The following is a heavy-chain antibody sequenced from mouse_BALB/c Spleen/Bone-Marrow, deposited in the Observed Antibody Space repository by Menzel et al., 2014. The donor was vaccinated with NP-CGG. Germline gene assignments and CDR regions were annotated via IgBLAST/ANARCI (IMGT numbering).Heavy chain of an antibody. CDR1: GYTFXDYW. Sequence: VKLMESGAELVMPGASVKMSCKASGYTFXDYWMHWVKQRPGQGLEWIGAIDTSDSYTSYNQKFKGKATLTVDESSSTAYMQLSSLTSEDSAVYYCARGDWDDAYWGQGTLVTVSA. J-gene: IGHJ3*01. V-gene: IGHV1-69*01. CDR2: IDTSDSYT. D-gene: IGHD4-1*01. CDR3: ARGDWDDAY.